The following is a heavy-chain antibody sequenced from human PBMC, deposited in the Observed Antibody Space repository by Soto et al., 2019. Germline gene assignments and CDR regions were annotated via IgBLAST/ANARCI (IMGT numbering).Heavy chain of an antibody. CDR3: AKDQGSSWYEIDY. D-gene: IGHD6-13*01. CDR2: ISGSGGST. V-gene: IGHV3-23*01. CDR1: GFTFSNYA. J-gene: IGHJ4*02. Sequence: PGGSLRLSCAASGFTFSNYAVPWVRQAPGKGLEWVSTISGSGGSTYYADSVKGRFTISRDNSKNTLYLQMNSLRAEDTAVYYCAKDQGSSWYEIDYWGQGTLVTVPQ.